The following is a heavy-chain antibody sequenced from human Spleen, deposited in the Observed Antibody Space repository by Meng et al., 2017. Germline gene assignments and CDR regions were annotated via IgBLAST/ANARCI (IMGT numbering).Heavy chain of an antibody. J-gene: IGHJ4*02. CDR2: IYYSGST. V-gene: IGHV4-39*07. CDR1: GGSISSSSYY. D-gene: IGHD3-22*01. CDR3: ASLATYYYDSSGYYPPNYFDY. Sequence: SETLSLTCTVSGGSISSSSYYWGWIRQPPGKGLEWIGSIYYSGSTYYNPSLKSRVTISVDTSKNQFSLKLSSVTAADTAVYYCASLATYYYDSSGYYPPNYFDYWGQGTLVTVSS.